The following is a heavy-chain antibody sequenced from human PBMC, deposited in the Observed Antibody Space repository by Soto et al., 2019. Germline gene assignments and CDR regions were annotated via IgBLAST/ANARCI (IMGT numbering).Heavy chain of an antibody. V-gene: IGHV1-46*03. CDR2: VNPGGGNT. CDR1: GYSFIDYY. J-gene: IGHJ4*02. D-gene: IGHD1-1*01. Sequence: QVQLVQSGADMKKPGASVKISCKASGYSFIDYYVHWVRQAPGQGPEWMGIVNPGGGNTFYSQKFQGRVTMTRYTSTSTVYMELSSLRFEDTAVYYCTRDVTTGSVHFDLWGQGTLVTVSS. CDR3: TRDVTTGSVHFDL.